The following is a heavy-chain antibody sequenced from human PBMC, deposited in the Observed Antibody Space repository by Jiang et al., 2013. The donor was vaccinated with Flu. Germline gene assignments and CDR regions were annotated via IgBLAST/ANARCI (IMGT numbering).Heavy chain of an antibody. D-gene: IGHD6-13*01. Sequence: AEVKKPGASVKVSCKASGYTFTGYYIHWVRQAPGQGLEWMGWIEPNSGVTSYAQKFQGWVTMTRDTSITTAYMELNRLTSDDTAVYYCARDMAAAGSHNWFRPLGPGNPGHRLL. CDR2: IEPNSGVT. V-gene: IGHV1-2*04. J-gene: IGHJ5*02. CDR1: GYTFTGYY. CDR3: ARDMAAAGSHNWFRP.